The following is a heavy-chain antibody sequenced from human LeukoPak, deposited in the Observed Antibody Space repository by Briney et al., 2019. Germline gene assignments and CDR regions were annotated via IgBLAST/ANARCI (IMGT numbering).Heavy chain of an antibody. CDR3: AKSNGGDWLFDAFNL. D-gene: IGHD2-21*02. CDR2: ISGSGDRT. V-gene: IGHV3-23*01. J-gene: IGHJ3*01. CDR1: RFSFNKYA. Sequence: PGGSLRLSCAASRFSFNKYAMSWVRRAPGKELVWLSAISGSGDRTYYADSVKGRFTISRDNSKNTLSLQMNNLRAEDSAVYFCAKSNGGDWLFDAFNLWGQGTMVTVSS.